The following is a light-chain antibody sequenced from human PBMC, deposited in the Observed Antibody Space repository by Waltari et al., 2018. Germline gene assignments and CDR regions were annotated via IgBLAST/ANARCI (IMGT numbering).Light chain of an antibody. CDR3: QQRRDWPIT. CDR2: DVF. Sequence: EIVLTQSPATLSLSPGDRATLSCRASHSVDTSLAWYQQKLGQAPRLLIYDVFYRATGIPARFSGRGSGTDFTLTISSLEPEDFALYFCQQRRDWPITFGQGTRLDIK. CDR1: HSVDTS. V-gene: IGKV3-11*01. J-gene: IGKJ5*01.